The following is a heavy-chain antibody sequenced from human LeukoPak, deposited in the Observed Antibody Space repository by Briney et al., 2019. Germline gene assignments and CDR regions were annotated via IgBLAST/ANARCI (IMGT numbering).Heavy chain of an antibody. CDR3: ATSLGAGSDAFAL. V-gene: IGHV7-4-1*02. J-gene: IGHJ3*01. Sequence: GASVKVSCKASGYNFTNYALNWVRQTPGQGLEWMGWINTNTGHPTYGQSFTARFVFSLDTSVSTAFLQISALKPADTAIYYCATSLGAGSDAFALWGQGTMVTVSS. CDR1: GYNFTNYA. CDR2: INTNTGHP. D-gene: IGHD1-1*01.